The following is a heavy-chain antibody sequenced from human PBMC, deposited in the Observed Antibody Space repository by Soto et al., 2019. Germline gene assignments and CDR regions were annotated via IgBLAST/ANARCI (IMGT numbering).Heavy chain of an antibody. J-gene: IGHJ6*02. CDR2: IIPIFGTA. CDR1: GGTFSSYA. D-gene: IGHD6-13*01. Sequence: QVQLVQSGAEVKKPGSSVKVSCKASGGTFSSYAISWVRQAPGQGLEWMGGIIPIFGTANYAQKFQGRVTITADESTSTAYRELSSLRSEDTAVYYCARERQQLVPGDYYYYYGRDVWGQGTTVTVSS. CDR3: ARERQQLVPGDYYYYYGRDV. V-gene: IGHV1-69*01.